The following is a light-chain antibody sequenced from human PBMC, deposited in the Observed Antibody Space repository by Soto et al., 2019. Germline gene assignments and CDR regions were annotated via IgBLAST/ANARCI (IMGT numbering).Light chain of an antibody. Sequence: DIQMTQSPPTLSASVGDRVTISCRASQSITGWLAWFQQKPGKAPKLLISKASKLESGVPSRFSGSGSGTDFTLTISGLQPDDFATYYCQQYNPYSPWTVGQGTKV. V-gene: IGKV1-5*03. CDR3: QQYNPYSPWT. CDR2: KAS. J-gene: IGKJ1*01. CDR1: QSITGW.